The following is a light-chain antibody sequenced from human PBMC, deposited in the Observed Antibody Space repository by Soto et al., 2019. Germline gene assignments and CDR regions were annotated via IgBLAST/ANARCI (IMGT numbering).Light chain of an antibody. V-gene: IGLV2-14*01. Sequence: QSVLTQPASLSVSPGQSITISCTGTRSDVGGYNYVYWHQQHPGRAPKLMIYDVTNRPSGVSDRFSGSKSGNTASLTISGLQAEDEADYYCSSYTRSSTYVFGAGTKVTVL. CDR3: SSYTRSSTYV. CDR1: RSDVGGYNY. CDR2: DVT. J-gene: IGLJ1*01.